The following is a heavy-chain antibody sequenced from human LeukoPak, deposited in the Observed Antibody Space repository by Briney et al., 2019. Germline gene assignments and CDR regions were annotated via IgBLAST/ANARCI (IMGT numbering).Heavy chain of an antibody. CDR1: GGSISSSSYY. J-gene: IGHJ6*02. CDR2: IYYSGST. CDR3: ARQKVDYYDSSGYTPLPRYYYYYYGMDV. V-gene: IGHV4-39*01. Sequence: SETLSLTCTVSGGSISSSSYYWGWIRQPPGKGLEWIGSIYYSGSTYYNPSLKSRVTISVDTSKNQSSLKLSSVTAADTAVYYCARQKVDYYDSSGYTPLPRYYYYYYGMDVWGQGTTVTVSS. D-gene: IGHD3-22*01.